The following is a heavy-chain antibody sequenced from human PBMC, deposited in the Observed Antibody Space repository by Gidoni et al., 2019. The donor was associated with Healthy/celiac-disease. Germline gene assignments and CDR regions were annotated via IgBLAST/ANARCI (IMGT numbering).Heavy chain of an antibody. CDR3: ARLIGKSHYYGMDV. J-gene: IGHJ6*02. V-gene: IGHV1-69*02. D-gene: IGHD2-8*01. Sequence: QVQLVQSGAEVKKPGSSVKVSCKASGGTFSSYTISWVRQAPGQGLEWMGRIIPILGIANYAKKFQGRVTITADKSTSTAYMELSSLRSEDTAVYYCARLIGKSHYYGMDVWGQGTTVTVSS. CDR2: IIPILGIA. CDR1: GGTFSSYT.